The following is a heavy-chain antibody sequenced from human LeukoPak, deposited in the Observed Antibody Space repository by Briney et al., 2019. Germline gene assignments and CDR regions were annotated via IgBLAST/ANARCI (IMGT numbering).Heavy chain of an antibody. Sequence: PGGSLRLSCAASGFTFNNYAMNWVRQAPGKGLEWVSSISGGGETTYYADSAKGRFTISGDNSQNTLYLQMNSLRAEDTGVYYCARDYADYVGYFFFDYWGRGTLVTVSS. CDR3: ARDYADYVGYFFFDY. D-gene: IGHD4-17*01. V-gene: IGHV3-23*01. CDR2: ISGGGETT. CDR1: GFTFNNYA. J-gene: IGHJ4*02.